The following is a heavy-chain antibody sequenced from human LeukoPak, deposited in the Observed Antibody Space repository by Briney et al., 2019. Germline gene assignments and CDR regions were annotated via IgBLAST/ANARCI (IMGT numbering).Heavy chain of an antibody. D-gene: IGHD6-13*01. CDR3: ARVPLRSAAPF. V-gene: IGHV4-39*07. J-gene: IGHJ4*02. CDR2: IYYSGST. Sequence: PSETLSLTCTVSGGSISSSSYYWGWIRQPPGKGLEWIGSIYYSGSTYYNPSLKSRVTISVDTSKNQFSLKLSSVTAADTAVYYCARVPLRSAAPFWGQGTLVTVSS. CDR1: GGSISSSSYY.